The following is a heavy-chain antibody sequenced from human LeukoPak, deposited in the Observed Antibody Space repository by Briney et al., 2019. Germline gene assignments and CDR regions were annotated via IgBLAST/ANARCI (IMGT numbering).Heavy chain of an antibody. Sequence: SETLSLTCTVSGGSISSGDYYWSWIRQPPGKGLEWIGYIYYSGSTYYNPSLKSRVTISVDTSKNQFTLKLSSVTAADTAVYYCARLLTGNWFDPWGQGTLVTVSS. V-gene: IGHV4-30-4*08. D-gene: IGHD7-27*01. J-gene: IGHJ5*02. CDR1: GGSISSGDYY. CDR2: IYYSGST. CDR3: ARLLTGNWFDP.